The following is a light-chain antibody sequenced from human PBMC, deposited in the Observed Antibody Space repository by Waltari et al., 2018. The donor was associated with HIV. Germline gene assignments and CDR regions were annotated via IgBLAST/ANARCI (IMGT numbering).Light chain of an antibody. V-gene: IGLV1-44*01. CDR2: SNN. Sequence: QSVLTQPPSASGTPGQRVTISCSGSSSNIGNNTVNWYQRLPGTAPKLLNYSNNQRPSGVPDRFSGSKSDTSASLAISGLQSEDEAHYYCAAWDDSLNGYVFGTGTKVTVL. CDR1: SSNIGNNT. CDR3: AAWDDSLNGYV. J-gene: IGLJ1*01.